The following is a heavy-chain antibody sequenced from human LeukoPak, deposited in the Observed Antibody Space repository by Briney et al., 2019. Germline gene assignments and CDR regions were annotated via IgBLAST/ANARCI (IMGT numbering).Heavy chain of an antibody. CDR3: ARDSAFGEYVMDV. D-gene: IGHD3-10*01. J-gene: IGHJ6*02. CDR1: GGSIISGGYY. V-gene: IGHV4-31*03. CDR2: IYYTGST. Sequence: SETLSLTCTVSGGSIISGGYYWSWIRQHPGKGLEWIGCIYYTGSTYYNPSPKSRLTISVDTSKNQFSLKLISVTAADTAVYYCARDSAFGEYVMDVWGQGTTVTVSS.